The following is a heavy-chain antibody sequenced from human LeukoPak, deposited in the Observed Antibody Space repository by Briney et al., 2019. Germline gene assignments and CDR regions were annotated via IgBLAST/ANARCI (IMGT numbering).Heavy chain of an antibody. Sequence: TEGSLRLSCAASGFTFSSYGMHWVRQATGKGLEWVAFIRYDGSNKYYADSVKGRFTISRDNSKNTLYLQMNSLRAEDTAVYYCAKDPTYCSGGRCYSSVFYWGQGTLVTVSS. J-gene: IGHJ4*02. CDR3: AKDPTYCSGGRCYSSVFY. V-gene: IGHV3-30*02. CDR1: GFTFSSYG. D-gene: IGHD2-15*01. CDR2: IRYDGSNK.